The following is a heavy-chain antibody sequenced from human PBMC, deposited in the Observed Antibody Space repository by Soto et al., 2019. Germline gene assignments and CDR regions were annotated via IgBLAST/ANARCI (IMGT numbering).Heavy chain of an antibody. CDR1: GFTLSGFD. D-gene: IGHD2-15*01. CDR2: IKTKVESYAT. J-gene: IGHJ4*02. CDR3: TRIHCSSGHWSSDFDF. V-gene: IGHV3-73*01. Sequence: EVQLVESGGGLVQPGGYLKLSCAASGFTLSGFDVHWVRQAAGEGLEWVGRIKTKVESYATAYAASVKGRFSLSRGESKNTAFLEMNRLKTEDTAVYYCTRIHCSSGHWSSDFDFWGQGSLVAVSS.